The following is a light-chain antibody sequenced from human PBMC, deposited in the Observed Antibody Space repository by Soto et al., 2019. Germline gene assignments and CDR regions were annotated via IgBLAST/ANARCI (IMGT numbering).Light chain of an antibody. V-gene: IGKV3-15*01. CDR2: GAS. CDR1: QSISIN. J-gene: IGKJ1*01. CDR3: QHSDNWPRT. Sequence: EIVMTQSPATLSVSPGERATLSCRASQSISINLAWFQQKPGQAPRLLIFGASTRVTGIPARFSGSGSGTEFTLTISSLQSEDFAVYSCQHSDNWPRTFGQGTKVEIK.